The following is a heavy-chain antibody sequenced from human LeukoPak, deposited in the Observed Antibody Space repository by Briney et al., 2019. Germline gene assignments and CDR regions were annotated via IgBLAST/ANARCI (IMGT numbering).Heavy chain of an antibody. CDR2: INPNSGGT. CDR3: ARYHTYYYDNSGYYYLTD. Sequence: ASVKVSCKASGYTFTGYYMHWVRQAPGQGLEWMGWINPNSGGTNYAQKFQGWVTMTRDTSISTAYMELSRLRSDDTAVYYCARYHTYYYDNSGYYYLTDWGQGTLVTVSS. V-gene: IGHV1-2*04. J-gene: IGHJ4*02. CDR1: GYTFTGYY. D-gene: IGHD3-22*01.